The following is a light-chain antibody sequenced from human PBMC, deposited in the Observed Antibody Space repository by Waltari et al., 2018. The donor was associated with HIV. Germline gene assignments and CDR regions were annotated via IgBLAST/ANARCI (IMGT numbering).Light chain of an antibody. V-gene: IGKV1-5*03. Sequence: DIQMTQTPSTLSASVGDRVNITCRASQSISTWLAWYQQKPGIAPNLLIYKASTLEDGVSSRFSGSVSVTEFTLTISRLQPDDLATYYCQQYNTDSRTFGQGTQVAIK. CDR3: QQYNTDSRT. J-gene: IGKJ1*01. CDR1: QSISTW. CDR2: KAS.